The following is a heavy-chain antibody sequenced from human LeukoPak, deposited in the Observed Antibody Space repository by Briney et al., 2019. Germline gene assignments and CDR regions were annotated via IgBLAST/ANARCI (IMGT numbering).Heavy chain of an antibody. D-gene: IGHD6-19*01. V-gene: IGHV1-2*02. CDR1: GYTFTGYY. Sequence: GASVKVSCKASGYTFTGYYMHWVRQAPGQGLEWMGWINPNSGGTNYAQKFQGRVTMTRDTSISTAYMELSRLRSDDTAVYYCARGHSSGWSQGNYNYMDVWGKGTTVTVSS. J-gene: IGHJ6*03. CDR2: INPNSGGT. CDR3: ARGHSSGWSQGNYNYMDV.